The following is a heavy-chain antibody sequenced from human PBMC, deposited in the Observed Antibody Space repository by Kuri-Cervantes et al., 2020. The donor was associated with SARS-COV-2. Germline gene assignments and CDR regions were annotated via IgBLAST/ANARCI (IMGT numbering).Heavy chain of an antibody. J-gene: IGHJ6*02. V-gene: IGHV1-46*01. CDR1: GYTFTSYA. CDR2: INPSGGST. Sequence: ASVKVSCKASGYTFTSYAMHWVRQAPGQGLEWMGIINPSGGSTSYAQKFQGRVTMTRDTSTSTVYMELSSLRSEDTAVYYCARDGGDPGYDSSGYQDYGIDVWGQGTTVTVSS. CDR3: ARDGGDPGYDSSGYQDYGIDV. D-gene: IGHD3-22*01.